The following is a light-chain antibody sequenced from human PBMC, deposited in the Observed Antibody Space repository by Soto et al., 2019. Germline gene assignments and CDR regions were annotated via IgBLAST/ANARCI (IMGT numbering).Light chain of an antibody. Sequence: EIVLTQSPATLSLSPGERATLSCRASQRVSIYLAWYQHKPGQAPRLLIYDASNRATGIPARFSGSGSGTDFTLTISSLEPEDLAVYYCQQRSNWLTFGGGTKVEIK. V-gene: IGKV3-11*01. CDR3: QQRSNWLT. J-gene: IGKJ4*01. CDR2: DAS. CDR1: QRVSIY.